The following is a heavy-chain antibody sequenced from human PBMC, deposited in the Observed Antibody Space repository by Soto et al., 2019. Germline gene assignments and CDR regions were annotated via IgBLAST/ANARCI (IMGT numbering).Heavy chain of an antibody. CDR2: ISSSSSTI. D-gene: IGHD3-16*02. CDR1: GFTFSSYS. Sequence: PSGCLRISCASCGFTFSSYSMNLVRQAPGKGLEWVSYISSSSSTIYYADSVKGRFTISRDNAKNSLYLQMNSLRAEDTAVYYCAREAHMITFGGVIVIRQRYFRGAFDIWGQGTMVTVSS. J-gene: IGHJ3*02. V-gene: IGHV3-48*01. CDR3: AREAHMITFGGVIVIRQRYFRGAFDI.